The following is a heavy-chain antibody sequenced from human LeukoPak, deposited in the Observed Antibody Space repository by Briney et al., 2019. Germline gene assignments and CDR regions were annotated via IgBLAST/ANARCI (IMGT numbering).Heavy chain of an antibody. V-gene: IGHV1-2*06. CDR3: ARDRDVLLWFGDMYYFDY. Sequence: ASVKVSCKASGYTFTGYYMHWVRQAPGQGLEWMGRINPNSGGTNYAQKFQGRVTMTRDTSISTAYMELSRLRSDDTAVYYCARDRDVLLWFGDMYYFDYWGQGTLVTVSS. D-gene: IGHD3-10*01. CDR2: INPNSGGT. CDR1: GYTFTGYY. J-gene: IGHJ4*02.